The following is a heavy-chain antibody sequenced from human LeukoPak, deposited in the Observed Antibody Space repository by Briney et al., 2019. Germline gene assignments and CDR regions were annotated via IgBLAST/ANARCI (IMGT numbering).Heavy chain of an antibody. V-gene: IGHV1-46*01. D-gene: IGHD3-9*01. Sequence: ASVKVSCKASGFTFTTSAVQWVRQAPGQGLEWMGIINPSGGSTSYAQKFQGRVTMTRDTSTSTVYMELRSLRSDDTAVYYCARDYDILTGHDYGMDVWGQGTTVTVSS. CDR2: INPSGGST. J-gene: IGHJ6*02. CDR3: ARDYDILTGHDYGMDV. CDR1: GFTFTTSA.